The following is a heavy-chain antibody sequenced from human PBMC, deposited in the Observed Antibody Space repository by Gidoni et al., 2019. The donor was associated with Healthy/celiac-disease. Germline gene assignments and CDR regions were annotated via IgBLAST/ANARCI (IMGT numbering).Heavy chain of an antibody. CDR2: IYHSGST. D-gene: IGHD3-10*01. CDR1: GGSISRGGYS. J-gene: IGHJ3*02. V-gene: IGHV4-30-2*01. CDR3: ARDTPLKNYYGSGSYYAFDI. Sequence: QLQLQESGSGLVKPSQTLSLTCAVSGGSISRGGYSWSWIRQPPGKGLEWIGYIYHSGSTYYNPSLKSRVTISVDRSKNQFSLKLSSVTAADTAVYYCARDTPLKNYYGSGSYYAFDIWGQGTMVTVSS.